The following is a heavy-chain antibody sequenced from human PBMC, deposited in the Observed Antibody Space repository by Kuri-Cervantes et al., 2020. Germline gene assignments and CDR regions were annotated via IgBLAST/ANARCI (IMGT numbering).Heavy chain of an antibody. J-gene: IGHJ3*01. D-gene: IGHD3-22*01. CDR2: ISGSGGTT. CDR1: GFTFSSYW. Sequence: GGSLRLSCAASGFTFSSYWMHWVRQAPGKGLEWVAVISGSGGTTKYADSVKGRFTMSRDNSKNTVYMQMNSLRAEDTAAYYCAKDLAMTMIGVVIDAFHVWGQGTLVTVSS. CDR3: AKDLAMTMIGVVIDAFHV. V-gene: IGHV3-23*01.